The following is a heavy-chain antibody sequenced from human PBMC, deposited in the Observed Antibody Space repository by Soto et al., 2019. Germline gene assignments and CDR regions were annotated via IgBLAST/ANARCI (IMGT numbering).Heavy chain of an antibody. V-gene: IGHV3-9*01. Sequence: EVQLVESGGGLVQPGRSLRLSCAASGFTFDDYAMHWVRQAPGKGLEWVSGISWNSGSIGYADSVKGRFTISRDNAKNAMYLQMNSLRAEDTALYSCAKGGIAVAGIDYWGQGTLVTVSS. CDR3: AKGGIAVAGIDY. CDR1: GFTFDDYA. D-gene: IGHD6-19*01. CDR2: ISWNSGSI. J-gene: IGHJ4*02.